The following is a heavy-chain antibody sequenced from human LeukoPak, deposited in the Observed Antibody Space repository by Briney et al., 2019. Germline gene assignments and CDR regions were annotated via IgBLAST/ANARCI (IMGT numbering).Heavy chain of an antibody. Sequence: ASVKVSCKASGYIFTGYYMHWVRQAPGQGLEWMGWINPNSGGTNYAQNFQGRVTMTRDTSISTAYMELSRLRSDDTAVYYCARDLSWLLDYWGQETLVTVSS. J-gene: IGHJ4*02. D-gene: IGHD5-12*01. V-gene: IGHV1-2*02. CDR3: ARDLSWLLDY. CDR2: INPNSGGT. CDR1: GYIFTGYY.